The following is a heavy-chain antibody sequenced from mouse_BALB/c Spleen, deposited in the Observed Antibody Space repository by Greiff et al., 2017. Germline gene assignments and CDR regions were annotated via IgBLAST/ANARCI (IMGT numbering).Heavy chain of an antibody. CDR2: IDPANGNT. J-gene: IGHJ4*01. Sequence: VQLQQSGAELVKPGASVKLSCTASGFNIKDTYMHWVKQRPEQGLEWIGRIDPANGNTKYDPKFQGKATITADTSSNTAYLQLSSLTSEDTAVYYCARGYYGNYAMDYWGQGTSVTVSA. V-gene: IGHV14-3*02. CDR1: GFNIKDTY. D-gene: IGHD2-1*01. CDR3: ARGYYGNYAMDY.